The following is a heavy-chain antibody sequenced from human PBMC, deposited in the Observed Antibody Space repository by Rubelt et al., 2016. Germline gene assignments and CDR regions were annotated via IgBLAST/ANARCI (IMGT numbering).Heavy chain of an antibody. Sequence: SYGMHWVRQAPGKGLEWVALISFDGSNKKNADTVKGRFTISRDNSKNPLYLQMSSLRAEDTAVYYCAKDQGSPTLLYGMDVWGQGTTVTVSS. V-gene: IGHV3-30*18. CDR2: ISFDGSNK. CDR1: SYG. J-gene: IGHJ6*02. CDR3: AKDQGSPTLLYGMDV. D-gene: IGHD1-26*01.